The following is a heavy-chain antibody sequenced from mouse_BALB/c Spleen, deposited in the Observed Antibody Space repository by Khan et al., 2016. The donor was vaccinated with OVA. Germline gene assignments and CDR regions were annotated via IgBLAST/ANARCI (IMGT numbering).Heavy chain of an antibody. J-gene: IGHJ1*01. CDR2: IWGDGST. CDR1: GFSLTAYG. V-gene: IGHV2-6-7*01. Sequence: QVQLKQSGPGLVAPSQSLSITCTVSGFSLTAYGVNWVRQPPGKGLEWLGMIWGDGSTDYNSRLKSRLSISKDKSKGQVVLKMNSLQTDDTAKYYCARYDYDVGFDVWGAGTTVTVSS. D-gene: IGHD2-4*01. CDR3: ARYDYDVGFDV.